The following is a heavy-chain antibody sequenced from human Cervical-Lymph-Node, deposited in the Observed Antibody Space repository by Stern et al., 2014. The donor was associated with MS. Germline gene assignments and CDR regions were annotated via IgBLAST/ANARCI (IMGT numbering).Heavy chain of an antibody. CDR1: GFAFSNYA. CDR3: VTSVSGGSLNY. V-gene: IGHV3-30*03. D-gene: IGHD2-15*01. Sequence: VQLVESGGGVVQPGKSLRLSCAASGFAFSNYAMEWVRQAPGKGLECVAVISFDGRNKYHTDSVRGRFTVSRDNSKNTVHLQMNSLRLEDTALYYCVTSVSGGSLNYWGQGTLVIVSS. J-gene: IGHJ4*02. CDR2: ISFDGRNK.